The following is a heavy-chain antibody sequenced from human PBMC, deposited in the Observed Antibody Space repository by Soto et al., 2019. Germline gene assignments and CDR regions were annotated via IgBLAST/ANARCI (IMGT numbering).Heavy chain of an antibody. V-gene: IGHV1-8*01. Sequence: ASVKVSCKASGYSFTSLDINWVRQTAGQGLEWMGWMQPSTGRTGYAQKFQGRVTMTRDTSINTAYMELTTLTSDDTAFYYCARGVSAGVGYWGQGTLVTVSS. CDR2: MQPSTGRT. J-gene: IGHJ4*02. CDR1: GYSFTSLD. D-gene: IGHD1-26*01. CDR3: ARGVSAGVGY.